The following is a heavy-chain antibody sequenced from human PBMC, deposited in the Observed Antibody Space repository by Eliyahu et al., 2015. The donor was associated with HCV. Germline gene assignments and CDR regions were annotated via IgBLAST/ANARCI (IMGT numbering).Heavy chain of an antibody. V-gene: IGHV1-18*04. CDR1: GYTFTSYG. CDR2: ISAHNGNT. CDR3: AREDYGSGTYEV. D-gene: IGHD3-10*01. Sequence: QVELVQSGAEVKEPGASVRVSCKASGYTFTSYGIAWVRQAPGQGLEWMGWISAHNGNTDYAQKVQGRVTMTTDTPTSTAYMELRSLRHDDTAVYYCAREDYGSGTYEVWGQGTLVSVSS. J-gene: IGHJ4*02.